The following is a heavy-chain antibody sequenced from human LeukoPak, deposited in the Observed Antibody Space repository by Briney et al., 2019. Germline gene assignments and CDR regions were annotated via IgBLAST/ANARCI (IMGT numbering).Heavy chain of an antibody. D-gene: IGHD2-8*01. V-gene: IGHV3-23*01. J-gene: IGHJ4*02. Sequence: GGSLRLSCAASGFTFRSYGMSWVRQAPGKGLEWVSVISGSGGNTDYADSVKGRFTISRDNSKNTLYLQMNSLRAEDTAVYYCARDVYCTNGVCYLFDYWGQGTLVTVSS. CDR1: GFTFRSYG. CDR3: ARDVYCTNGVCYLFDY. CDR2: ISGSGGNT.